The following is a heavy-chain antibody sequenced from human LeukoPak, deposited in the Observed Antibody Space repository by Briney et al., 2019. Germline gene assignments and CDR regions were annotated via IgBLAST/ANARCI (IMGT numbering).Heavy chain of an antibody. CDR2: ISISTGHI. Sequence: PGGSLRLSCAASGFTFSSYTMNWVRQAPGKGLEWVSSISISTGHIYYADSMKGRFAISRDNAKNSLYLQMNSLRAEDTAVYYCARTLVRGVDYFDYWGQGTLVTVSS. CDR3: ARTLVRGVDYFDY. V-gene: IGHV3-21*01. J-gene: IGHJ4*02. CDR1: GFTFSSYT. D-gene: IGHD3-10*01.